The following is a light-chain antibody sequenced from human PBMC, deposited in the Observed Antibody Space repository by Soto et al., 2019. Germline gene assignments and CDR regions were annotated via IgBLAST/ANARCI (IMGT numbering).Light chain of an antibody. Sequence: IVMTQSPLSLPVTPGEPASISCRSSQSLLHSNGYNYLDWYLQKPGQSPQLLIYLGSNRASGVPDRFSGSGSGTDFTLKISRVEAEDVGVYYCTQGLRTPLTFGGGTKVEIK. J-gene: IGKJ4*01. CDR1: QSLLHSNGYNY. CDR2: LGS. V-gene: IGKV2-28*01. CDR3: TQGLRTPLT.